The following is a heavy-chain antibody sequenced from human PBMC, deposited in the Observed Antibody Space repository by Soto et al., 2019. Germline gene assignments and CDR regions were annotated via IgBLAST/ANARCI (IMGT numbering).Heavy chain of an antibody. J-gene: IGHJ6*02. V-gene: IGHV1-2*04. CDR3: AREPLCGVGSCYPYYGMDV. D-gene: IGHD2-15*01. Sequence: ASVKVSCKASGYTFTGYYMHWVRQAPGQGLEWMGWINPNSGGTNYAQKFQGWVTMTRDTSISTAYMELSRLRSDDTAVYYCAREPLCGVGSCYPYYGMDVWGQGPTVTVSS. CDR2: INPNSGGT. CDR1: GYTFTGYY.